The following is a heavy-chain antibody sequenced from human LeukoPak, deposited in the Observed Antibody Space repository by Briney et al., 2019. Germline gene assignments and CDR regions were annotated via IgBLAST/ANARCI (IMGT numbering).Heavy chain of an antibody. D-gene: IGHD3-10*01. V-gene: IGHV4-59*01. Sequence: PSETLSLTCTVSGGSISSYYWSWIRQPPGKGLEWIGYFYYSGSTNYNPSLKSRVTIAVDTSKNQFSPKLSAVTAADTAVYYCHFYGSGSYWGDSPFMDVWGKGTTVTVSS. CDR3: HFYGSGSYWGDSPFMDV. CDR1: GGSISSYY. J-gene: IGHJ6*03. CDR2: FYYSGST.